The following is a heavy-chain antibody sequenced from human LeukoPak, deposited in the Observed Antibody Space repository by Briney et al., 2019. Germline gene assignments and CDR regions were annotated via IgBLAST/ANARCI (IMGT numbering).Heavy chain of an antibody. CDR1: GHTISGYS. D-gene: IGHD2-15*01. Sequence: KTGGSLRLSCAVSGHTISGYSMNWVRQAPGKGLEWVSSISSSSSYIYYADSVKGRFTISRDNAKNSLYLQMNSLRAEDTAVYYCARGGCSGGSCYTYQDYWGQGTLVTVSS. V-gene: IGHV3-21*01. CDR3: ARGGCSGGSCYTYQDY. J-gene: IGHJ4*02. CDR2: ISSSSSYI.